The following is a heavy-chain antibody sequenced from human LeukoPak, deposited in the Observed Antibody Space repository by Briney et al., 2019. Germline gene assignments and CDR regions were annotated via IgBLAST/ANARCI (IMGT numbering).Heavy chain of an antibody. CDR2: IISSGTYV. D-gene: IGHD2-15*01. Sequence: GGSLRLSCAASGFTFTSYSMNWVRQAPGKGLEWVSSIISSGTYVYCADSVKGRFTISRDNAKNSLYLQMNSLRAEDTAVYYCTRGAGGYCSGGSCYGGWFDYWGQGTLVTVSS. V-gene: IGHV3-21*01. CDR3: TRGAGGYCSGGSCYGGWFDY. CDR1: GFTFTSYS. J-gene: IGHJ4*02.